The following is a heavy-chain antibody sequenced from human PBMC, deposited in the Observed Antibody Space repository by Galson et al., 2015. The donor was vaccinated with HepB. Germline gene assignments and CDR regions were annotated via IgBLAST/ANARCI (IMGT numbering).Heavy chain of an antibody. CDR3: ARDRCSSTSCYPTNDY. D-gene: IGHD2-2*01. CDR1: GFTFSSYS. J-gene: IGHJ4*02. V-gene: IGHV3-21*01. CDR2: ISSSSSYI. Sequence: SLRLSCAASGFTFSSYSMNWVRQAPGKGLEWVSSISSSSSYIYYADSVKGRFTISRDNAKNSLYLQMNSLRAEDTAVYYCARDRCSSTSCYPTNDYWGQGTLVTVSS.